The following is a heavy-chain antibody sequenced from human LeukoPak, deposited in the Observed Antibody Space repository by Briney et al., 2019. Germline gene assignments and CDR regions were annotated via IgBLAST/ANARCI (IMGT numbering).Heavy chain of an antibody. CDR2: MYSGGST. Sequence: GGSLRLSCAASGLTVSNNYISWVRQAPGKGLEWVSVMYSGGSTNYADSVKGRFIISRDDSKNILDLQMNSLKTEDTAVYYCARGNYATTGPGALDIWGRGTMVTVSS. V-gene: IGHV3-53*01. CDR1: GLTVSNNY. CDR3: ARGNYATTGPGALDI. J-gene: IGHJ3*02. D-gene: IGHD1-26*01.